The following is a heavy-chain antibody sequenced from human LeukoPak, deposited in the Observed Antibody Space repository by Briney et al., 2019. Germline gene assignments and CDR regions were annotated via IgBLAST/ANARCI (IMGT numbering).Heavy chain of an antibody. CDR2: ISTGSSTI. J-gene: IGHJ4*02. D-gene: IGHD6-19*01. CDR1: GVSFRTYS. V-gene: IGHV3-48*01. Sequence: GGSLRLSCAASGVSFRTYSMNWVRQAPGKGLEWVSYISTGSSTIDYADSVKGRFTISRDNAKNSVYLQMNSLRAEDTAVYYCARDTIAVTAQYFFDSWGQGTLVTVSS. CDR3: ARDTIAVTAQYFFDS.